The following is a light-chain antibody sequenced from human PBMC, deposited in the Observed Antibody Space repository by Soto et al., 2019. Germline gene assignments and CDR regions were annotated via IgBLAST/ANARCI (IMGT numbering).Light chain of an antibody. Sequence: EIVLRQSPATLSLSPGERVTLSCRASQSFSSYLAWYQQKPGQAPRLLIYDASKRATGIPARFSGRGSGTEFTLTISSLETEDFAVYYCQQRSDWPPVITFGQGTRLEIK. V-gene: IGKV3-11*01. CDR3: QQRSDWPPVIT. CDR1: QSFSSY. CDR2: DAS. J-gene: IGKJ5*01.